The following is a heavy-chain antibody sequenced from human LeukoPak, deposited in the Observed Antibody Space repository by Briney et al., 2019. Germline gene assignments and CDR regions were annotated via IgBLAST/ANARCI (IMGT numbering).Heavy chain of an antibody. Sequence: ASVKLSCKVSGYTFTDYYMHWVQQAPGKGLEWMGLVDPEDGETIYAEKFQGRVTITADTSTDTAYMELSSLRSEDTAVYYCATDGGSTSLNDAFDIWGQGTMVTVSS. CDR3: ATDGGSTSLNDAFDI. J-gene: IGHJ3*02. D-gene: IGHD2-2*01. CDR1: GYTFTDYY. V-gene: IGHV1-69-2*01. CDR2: VDPEDGET.